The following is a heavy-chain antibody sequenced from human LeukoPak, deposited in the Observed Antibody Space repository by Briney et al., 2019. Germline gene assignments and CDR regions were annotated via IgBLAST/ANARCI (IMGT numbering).Heavy chain of an antibody. V-gene: IGHV3-33*01. Sequence: PGGSLRLSCAASGFTFSSYGMHWVRQAPGKGLEWVAVIWYDGSNKYYADSVKGRFTISRDNSKSTLYLQMNSLRAEDTAVYYCARGSGSYSSGWYGYWGQGTLVTVSS. CDR3: ARGSGSYSSGWYGY. CDR2: IWYDGSNK. D-gene: IGHD6-19*01. CDR1: GFTFSSYG. J-gene: IGHJ4*02.